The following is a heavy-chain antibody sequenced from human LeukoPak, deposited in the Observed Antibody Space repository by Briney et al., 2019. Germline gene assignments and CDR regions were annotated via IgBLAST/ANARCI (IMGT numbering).Heavy chain of an antibody. Sequence: GGSLRLSCSASGFTFSTYGMSWVRQAPGKGLEWVISLSGSGSTTYYADSVKGRFTISRDNSKNMMYLQMTSLRAEDTAVYYCAKGTSTYSSGSLDYWGRGTLVTVSS. CDR1: GFTFSTYG. J-gene: IGHJ4*02. CDR3: AKGTSTYSSGSLDY. V-gene: IGHV3-23*01. D-gene: IGHD6-19*01. CDR2: LSGSGSTT.